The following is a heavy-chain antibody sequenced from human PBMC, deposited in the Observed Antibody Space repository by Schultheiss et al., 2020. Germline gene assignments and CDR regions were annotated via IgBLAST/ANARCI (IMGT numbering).Heavy chain of an antibody. CDR1: GFTFSSYG. CDR3: ARDPYGDYWFDP. D-gene: IGHD4-17*01. CDR2: ISYDGSNK. J-gene: IGHJ5*02. Sequence: GGSLRLSCAASGFTFSSYGMHWVRQAPGKGLEWVAVISYDGSNKYYADSVKGRFTISRDNSKNTLYLQMNSLRAEDTAVYYCARDPYGDYWFDPWGQGTLVTVSS. V-gene: IGHV3-30*03.